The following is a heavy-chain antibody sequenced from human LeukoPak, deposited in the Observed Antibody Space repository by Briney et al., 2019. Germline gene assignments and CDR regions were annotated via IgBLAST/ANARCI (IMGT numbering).Heavy chain of an antibody. CDR2: ISYDGSNK. J-gene: IGHJ5*02. CDR1: GFTFSSYA. Sequence: QSGGSLRLSCAASGFTFSSYAMPWVRQAPGKGLEWVAVISYDGSNKYYADSVKGRFTISRDNSKNTLYLQMNSLRAEDTAVYYCAREVGYCSSTSCQNWFDPWGQGTLVNVSS. CDR3: AREVGYCSSTSCQNWFDP. D-gene: IGHD2-2*01. V-gene: IGHV3-30-3*01.